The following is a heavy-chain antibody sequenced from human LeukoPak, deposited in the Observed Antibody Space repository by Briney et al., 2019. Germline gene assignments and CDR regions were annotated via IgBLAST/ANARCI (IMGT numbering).Heavy chain of an antibody. Sequence: GESLKISCKGSGYSFTSYWIGWVRQMPGKGLECMGIIYPGDSDTRYSPSFQGQVTISADKSISTAYLQWSSLKSSDTAMYYCATLETYYSDSSGYDGAFDIWGQATMVTVSS. J-gene: IGHJ3*02. CDR3: ATLETYYSDSSGYDGAFDI. CDR2: IYPGDSDT. V-gene: IGHV5-51*01. D-gene: IGHD3-22*01. CDR1: GYSFTSYW.